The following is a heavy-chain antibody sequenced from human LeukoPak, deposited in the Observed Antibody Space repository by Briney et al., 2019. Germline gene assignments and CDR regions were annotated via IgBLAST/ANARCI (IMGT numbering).Heavy chain of an antibody. D-gene: IGHD2-2*02. J-gene: IGHJ6*03. V-gene: IGHV1-46*01. CDR1: GYTFTSYY. CDR2: INPSGGST. CDR3: ARVAAEVVGLPGVIGFGWLRRDYMDV. Sequence: ASVKVSCKASGYTFTSYYVHWVRQAPGEGLEWMGIINPSGGSTSYVQKFQGRVTMTRDMSTSTVYMELSSLRSEDTAVYHCARVAAEVVGLPGVIGFGWLRRDYMDVWGKGTTVTVSS.